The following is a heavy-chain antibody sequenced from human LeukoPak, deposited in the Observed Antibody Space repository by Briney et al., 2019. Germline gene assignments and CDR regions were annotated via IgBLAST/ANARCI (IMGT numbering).Heavy chain of an antibody. V-gene: IGHV4-38-2*02. J-gene: IGHJ4*02. CDR3: ARGAAAADFDY. CDR1: GYSISSGYY. Sequence: PSETLSLTFIVSGYSISSGYYWGWIRQPPGKGLEWIGSMHHSGSTYYNPSLKSRVTISVDTSKNQFSLKLSSVTAADTAVYYCARGAAAADFDYWGQGTLVTVSS. D-gene: IGHD6-13*01. CDR2: MHHSGST.